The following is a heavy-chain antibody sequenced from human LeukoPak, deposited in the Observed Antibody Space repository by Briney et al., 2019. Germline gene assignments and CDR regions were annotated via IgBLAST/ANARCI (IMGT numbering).Heavy chain of an antibody. CDR1: GFTFSSYT. CDR2: IKQDGSEK. V-gene: IGHV3-7*01. D-gene: IGHD1-7*01. CDR3: AREKTRVSYYYMDV. Sequence: GGSLRLSCAASGFTFSSYTMNWVRQAPGKGLEWVANIKQDGSEKYYVDSVKGRFTISRDNAKNSLYLQMNSLRAEDTAVYYCAREKTRVSYYYMDVWGKGTTVTVSS. J-gene: IGHJ6*03.